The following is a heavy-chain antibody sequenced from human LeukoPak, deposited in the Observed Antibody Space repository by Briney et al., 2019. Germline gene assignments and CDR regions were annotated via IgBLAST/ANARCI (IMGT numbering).Heavy chain of an antibody. Sequence: GGSLRLSCAASGFTFSIYSMNWVLQAPGKGREGVSSISSSSSYISYPDSVKGRFTISRDNSKNSLYLQMNSLRAADPAVYYCASPNPRIAARPYYYYYMDVWGKGTTVTVSS. D-gene: IGHD6-6*01. CDR3: ASPNPRIAARPYYYYYMDV. J-gene: IGHJ6*03. CDR2: ISSSSSYI. CDR1: GFTFSIYS. V-gene: IGHV3-21*01.